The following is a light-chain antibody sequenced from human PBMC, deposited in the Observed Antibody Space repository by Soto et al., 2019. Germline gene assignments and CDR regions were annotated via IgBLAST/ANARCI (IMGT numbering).Light chain of an antibody. Sequence: DIQMTQSPSSLSASVGDRVTITCRASQNIGIFLHWYQQKSGKAPKLLIHAASNLQSGVPSRFTGSGSGTDFTLTITSLQPEDFATYYCQQSYRTPRTFGQGTNLEIK. J-gene: IGKJ2*01. V-gene: IGKV1-39*01. CDR3: QQSYRTPRT. CDR2: AAS. CDR1: QNIGIF.